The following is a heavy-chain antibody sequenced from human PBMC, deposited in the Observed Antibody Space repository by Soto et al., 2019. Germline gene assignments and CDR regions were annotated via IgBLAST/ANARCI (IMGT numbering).Heavy chain of an antibody. CDR3: VRSGGPYDPIDW. J-gene: IGHJ4*02. Sequence: EVQLVESGGGLVQPGGSLRLSCAVSGFTFSDHYMDWVRQVPGKGLEWVGRTKHKAESYTTEYAASVKGRFTISRDDSWSSLYLQMNGLKAEDTAVYYCVRSGGPYDPIDWWGQGTLVTVSS. CDR2: TKHKAESYTT. CDR1: GFTFSDHY. V-gene: IGHV3-72*01. D-gene: IGHD3-3*01.